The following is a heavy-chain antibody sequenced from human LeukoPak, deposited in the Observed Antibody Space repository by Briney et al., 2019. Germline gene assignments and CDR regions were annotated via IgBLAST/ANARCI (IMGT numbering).Heavy chain of an antibody. CDR1: GGSFSGYY. J-gene: IGHJ4*02. CDR2: INHSGST. V-gene: IGHV4-34*01. CDR3: ARGIVRHFDY. D-gene: IGHD1-26*01. Sequence: PSETLSLTCAVYGGSFSGYYWSWIRQPPGKGLEWIGEINHSGSTNYNPSLKSRVTISVDTSKNQFSLKLSSVTAADTAVYYCARGIVRHFDYWGQGTLVTVSS.